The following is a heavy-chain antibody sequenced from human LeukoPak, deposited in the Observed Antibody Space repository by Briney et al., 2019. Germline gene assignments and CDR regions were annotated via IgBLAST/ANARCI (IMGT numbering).Heavy chain of an antibody. J-gene: IGHJ4*02. CDR2: VKQDGSEK. CDR3: ARDRDCGDGGCYPHFDY. V-gene: IGHV3-7*01. D-gene: IGHD2-15*01. Sequence: GGSLRLSCAASGFTFNNYWMNWVRQAPGKGLEWVANVKQDGSEKYYLKSVKGRFSISRDNTLNSLYLQMNSLRVDDTAVYYCARDRDCGDGGCYPHFDYWGQGVRVTVSS. CDR1: GFTFNNYW.